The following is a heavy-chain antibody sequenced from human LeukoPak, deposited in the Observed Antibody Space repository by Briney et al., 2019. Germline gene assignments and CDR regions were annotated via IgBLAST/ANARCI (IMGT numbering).Heavy chain of an antibody. J-gene: IGHJ4*02. D-gene: IGHD6-19*01. CDR3: ARDAGWSPFY. V-gene: IGHV3-30*04. CDR1: GFTFSSYS. CDR2: VASDGSYK. Sequence: GGSLRLSCDASGFTFSSYSLHWVRQAPGKGLEWVAHVASDGSYKYYADSVKGRFTISRDNSKNTLFLQMNSLRAEDTGVYYCARDAGWSPFYWGQGTLVTVSS.